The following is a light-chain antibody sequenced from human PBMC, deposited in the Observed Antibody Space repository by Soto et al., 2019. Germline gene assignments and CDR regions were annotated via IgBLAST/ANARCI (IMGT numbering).Light chain of an antibody. J-gene: IGKJ1*01. CDR3: QQCGSSRT. CDR1: QSVSSSY. CDR2: GAS. Sequence: EIVLTQSPGTLSLSPGERATLSCRASQSVSSSYLAWYQQKPGQAPRLLIYGASSRATGIPDRFSGSGSGTDFTLTISRLEPEDFAVYYCQQCGSSRTLGQGTKVDI. V-gene: IGKV3-20*01.